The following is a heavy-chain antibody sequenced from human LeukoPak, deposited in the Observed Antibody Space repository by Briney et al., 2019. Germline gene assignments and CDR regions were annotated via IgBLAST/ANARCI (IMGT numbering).Heavy chain of an antibody. Sequence: PGGSLRLSCAASGFTFSSYEMNWVRQAPGKGLEWVSYISSSGNIRYYTDSVKGRFTISRDNAKNSLYLQMNSLRAEDTAVYNCARATGYLSYFDLWGRGTLVTVSS. V-gene: IGHV3-48*03. CDR1: GFTFSSYE. D-gene: IGHD3-9*01. CDR3: ARATGYLSYFDL. CDR2: ISSSGNIR. J-gene: IGHJ2*01.